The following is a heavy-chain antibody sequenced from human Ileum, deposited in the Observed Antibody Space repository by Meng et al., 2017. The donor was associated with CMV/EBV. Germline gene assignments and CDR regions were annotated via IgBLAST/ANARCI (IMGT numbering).Heavy chain of an antibody. CDR1: GSFSPYT. J-gene: IGHJ4*02. V-gene: IGHV4-34*01. CDR2: INQYGST. CDR3: VTADHHAIKY. D-gene: IGHD5-12*01. Sequence: VPIQEWGQGLLKPSETLSLTCSLGGSFSPYTWSWIRQAPGKGLEWIGEINQYGSTNFNPSVKSRVTISRDTSKNQFSLRLNSVTAADAAVYYCVTADHHAIKYWGQGTLVTVSS.